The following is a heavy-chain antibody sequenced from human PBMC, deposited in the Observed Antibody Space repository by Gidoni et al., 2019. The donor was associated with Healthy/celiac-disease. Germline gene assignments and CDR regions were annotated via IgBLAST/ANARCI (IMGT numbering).Heavy chain of an antibody. CDR3: ARVGYSGYVLHYYFDY. J-gene: IGHJ4*02. Sequence: QVQLVQSGAEVKKPGSSVKVSCTASGGTFSSYAISWVRQAPGQGLEWMGGIIPIFGTANYAQKLQGRVTITADESTSTAYMELSSLRAEDTAVYYCARVGYSGYVLHYYFDYWGQGTLVTVSS. V-gene: IGHV1-69*01. CDR2: IIPIFGTA. CDR1: GGTFSSYA. D-gene: IGHD5-12*01.